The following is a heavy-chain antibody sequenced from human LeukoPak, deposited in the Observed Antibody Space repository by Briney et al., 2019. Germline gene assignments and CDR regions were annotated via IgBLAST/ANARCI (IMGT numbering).Heavy chain of an antibody. CDR2: ISTSGRYT. CDR1: GFTFSDYY. D-gene: IGHD3-22*01. J-gene: IGHJ4*02. V-gene: IGHV3-11*06. Sequence: GGSLRLSCAASGFTFSDYYMSWIRQAPGKGLEWVSDISTSGRYTNYTDSVKGRFTISRDNAKNSLFLQMNSLRAEDTAVYYCARVASITMICDFWGQGTLVTVSS. CDR3: ARVASITMICDF.